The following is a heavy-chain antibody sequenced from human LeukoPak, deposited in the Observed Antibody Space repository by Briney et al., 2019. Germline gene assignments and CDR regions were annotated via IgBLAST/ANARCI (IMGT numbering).Heavy chain of an antibody. D-gene: IGHD6-19*01. Sequence: SQTLSLTCTVSGGSISSGSYYWSWIRQPAGKGLEWIGRIYTSGSTNYNPSLKSRVTISVDTSKNQFSLKLSSVTAADTPVYYCARDKGWDAFDIWGQGTMVTVSS. V-gene: IGHV4-61*02. CDR3: ARDKGWDAFDI. J-gene: IGHJ3*02. CDR1: GGSISSGSYY. CDR2: IYTSGST.